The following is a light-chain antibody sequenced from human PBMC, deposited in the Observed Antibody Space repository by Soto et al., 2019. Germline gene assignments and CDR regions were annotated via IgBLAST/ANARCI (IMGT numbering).Light chain of an antibody. CDR1: QCISSL. CDR2: GAS. V-gene: IGKV3-20*01. Sequence: EIVLTQSPATLSVSPGERATLSCRASQCISSLLAWYQQKPGQAPRLLIYGASSRATGIPDRFSGSGSGTDFTLTISRLEPEDFAVYYCQQYGSRITFGQGTRLEI. CDR3: QQYGSRIT. J-gene: IGKJ5*01.